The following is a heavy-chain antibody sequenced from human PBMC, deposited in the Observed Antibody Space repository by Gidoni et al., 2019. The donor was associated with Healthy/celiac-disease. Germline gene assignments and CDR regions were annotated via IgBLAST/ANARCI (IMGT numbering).Heavy chain of an antibody. V-gene: IGHV4-31*03. CDR3: ARDQDGDYDSGCYFDY. CDR1: GGSISSGGYY. Sequence: QVQLQESGPGLVKPSQTLSLPCTVSGGSISSGGYYWSWIRQHPGKGLEWIGYIYYSGSTYYNPSLKSRVTISVDTSKNQFSLKLSSVTAADTAVYYCARDQDGDYDSGCYFDYWGQGTLVTVSS. J-gene: IGHJ4*02. CDR2: IYYSGST. D-gene: IGHD4-17*01.